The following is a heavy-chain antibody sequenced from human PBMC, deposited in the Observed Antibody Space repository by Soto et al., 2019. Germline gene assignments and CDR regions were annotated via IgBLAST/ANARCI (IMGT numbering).Heavy chain of an antibody. CDR1: GGSVSSGSYY. D-gene: IGHD3-16*01. J-gene: IGHJ4*02. CDR3: ARVYIVWGSLARSYYFDY. Sequence: QVQLQESGPGLVKPSETLSLTCTVSGGSVSSGSYYWSWIRQPPGKVLEWIGYIYYSGSNNYNPSLKSRVTISVDTSKNHFSLKLSSVTAADTAVYYCARVYIVWGSLARSYYFDYWGQGTLVTVSS. CDR2: IYYSGSN. V-gene: IGHV4-61*03.